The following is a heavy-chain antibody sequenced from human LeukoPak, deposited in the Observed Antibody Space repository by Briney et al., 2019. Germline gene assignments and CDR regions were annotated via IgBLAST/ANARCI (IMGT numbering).Heavy chain of an antibody. J-gene: IGHJ6*03. V-gene: IGHV4-4*07. Sequence: TSETLSLTCTVSGGSISSYYWSWIRQPAGEGLEWIGRIYTSGSTNYNPSLKSRVTMSVDTSKNQFSLKLSSVTAADTAVYYCARGSRGTVTRYYYYYYYMDVWGKGTTVTVSS. CDR1: GGSISSYY. D-gene: IGHD4-17*01. CDR2: IYTSGST. CDR3: ARGSRGTVTRYYYYYYYMDV.